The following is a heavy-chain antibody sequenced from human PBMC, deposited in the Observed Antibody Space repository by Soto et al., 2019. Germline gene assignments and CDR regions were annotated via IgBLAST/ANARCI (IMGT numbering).Heavy chain of an antibody. CDR3: ARAVVTTTPNFDY. Sequence: ASVKVSCKPSGHTFTGYYIHWVRQAPGQGLEWMGWINPNSGATNYAQKLRGWVTMTRDTSISTAYMELSSLRSDDTALYYCARAVVTTTPNFDYWGQGTLVTVSS. J-gene: IGHJ4*02. D-gene: IGHD5-12*01. V-gene: IGHV1-2*04. CDR1: GHTFTGYY. CDR2: INPNSGAT.